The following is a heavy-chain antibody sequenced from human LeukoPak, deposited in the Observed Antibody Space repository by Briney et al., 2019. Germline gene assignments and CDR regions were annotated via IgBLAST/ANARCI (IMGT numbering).Heavy chain of an antibody. CDR2: IYPSDSDT. J-gene: IGHJ4*02. D-gene: IGHD6-13*01. V-gene: IGHV5-51*01. CDR1: GYSFTTYW. Sequence: GESLKISCKGSGYSFTTYWIGWVRQVPGKGLERMGIIYPSDSDTRYSPSFQGQVTISADKSISTAYLQWSSLKASDTAMYYCARRERYSSSWYFDCWGQGTLVTVSS. CDR3: ARRERYSSSWYFDC.